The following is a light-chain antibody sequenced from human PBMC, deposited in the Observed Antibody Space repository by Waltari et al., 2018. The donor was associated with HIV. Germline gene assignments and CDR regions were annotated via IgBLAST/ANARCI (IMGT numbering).Light chain of an antibody. CDR3: HHYNNWRET. CDR2: GTS. Sequence: EILMKPSPATLSVSPGERAPPSCRASQSVNSNLAWYQQKPGQTPRLLIYGTSTRATDIPARFSGSGSGTEFTLTISSLQSEDFAVYYCHHYNNWRETFGQGTKVEIK. V-gene: IGKV3-15*01. CDR1: QSVNSN. J-gene: IGKJ1*01.